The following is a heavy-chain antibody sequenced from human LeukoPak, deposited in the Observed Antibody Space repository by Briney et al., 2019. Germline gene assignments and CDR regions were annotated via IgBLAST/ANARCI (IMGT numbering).Heavy chain of an antibody. CDR1: GYTFTGYY. CDR3: ARAPEGYDILTGYFGY. CDR2: INPNSGGT. J-gene: IGHJ4*02. Sequence: ASVKVPCKASGYTFTGYYMHWVRQAPGQGLEWMGWINPNSGGTNYAQKFQGRVTMTRDTSISTAYMELSRLRSDDTAVYYCARAPEGYDILTGYFGYWGQGTLVTVSS. V-gene: IGHV1-2*02. D-gene: IGHD3-9*01.